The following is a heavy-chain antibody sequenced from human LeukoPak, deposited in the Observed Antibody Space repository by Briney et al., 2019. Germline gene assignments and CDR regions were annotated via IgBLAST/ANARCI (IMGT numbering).Heavy chain of an antibody. CDR2: INPNSGGT. CDR1: GYTFTGYY. D-gene: IGHD1-7*01. J-gene: IGHJ4*02. CDR3: AREYGTWNYGTIDY. Sequence: GASVKVSCKASGYTFTGYYMHWVRQAPGQGLEWMGWINPNSGGTNYAQKFQGRVTMTRDTSISTAYMELSRLRSDDTAVYYCAREYGTWNYGTIDYWGQGTLVTVSS. V-gene: IGHV1-2*02.